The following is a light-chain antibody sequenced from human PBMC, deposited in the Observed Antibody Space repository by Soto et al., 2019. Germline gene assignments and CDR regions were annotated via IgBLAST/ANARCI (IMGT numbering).Light chain of an antibody. CDR2: DAS. CDR3: QQYSSYSRT. J-gene: IGKJ1*01. Sequence: IQMTQSPSTLSAFVGDRVTITCRASQSISSRLAWYRQKSGKAPKLLIYDASNLESGVPSRFSGSGSGTEFTLTISSLQPDDFAIYHCQQYSSYSRTFGQGTMVEIK. CDR1: QSISSR. V-gene: IGKV1-5*01.